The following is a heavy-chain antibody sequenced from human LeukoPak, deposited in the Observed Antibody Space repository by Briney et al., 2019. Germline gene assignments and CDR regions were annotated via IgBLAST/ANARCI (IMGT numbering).Heavy chain of an antibody. CDR2: INPNSGGT. J-gene: IGHJ4*02. CDR3: ARVSSCSGGSCHIAFDY. V-gene: IGHV1-2*02. CDR1: GYTFTGYY. Sequence: ASVKVSCKASGYTFTGYYMHWVRQAPGQGLEWMGWINPNSGGTNYAQKLQGRVTMTTDTSTSTAYMELRSLRSDDTAAYYCARVSSCSGGSCHIAFDYWGQGTLVTVSS. D-gene: IGHD2-15*01.